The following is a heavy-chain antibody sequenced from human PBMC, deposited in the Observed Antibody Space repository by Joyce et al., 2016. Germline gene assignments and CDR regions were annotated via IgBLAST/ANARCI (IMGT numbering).Heavy chain of an antibody. D-gene: IGHD5-12*01. Sequence: QVQLQESGPGLVKPSQTLSLTCSVSGASVSIDDYYWIWMRQHPGEARDGIGYIHGSGSAYYTSPLESRCTIAVDTSKNHFSLKLTSVTAADTAVYYCASFPRGISGSTFYFDHWGQGILVTVSS. CDR1: GASVSIDDYY. CDR2: IHGSGSA. V-gene: IGHV4-31*03. CDR3: ASFPRGISGSTFYFDH. J-gene: IGHJ4*02.